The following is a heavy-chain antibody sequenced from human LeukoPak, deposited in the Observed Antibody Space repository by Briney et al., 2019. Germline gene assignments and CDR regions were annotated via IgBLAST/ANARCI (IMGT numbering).Heavy chain of an antibody. Sequence: GGSLRLSCAASGFTFSNAWMSWVRQAPGKGLEWVGRIKSKTDGGTTDYAAPVKGRFTISRDDSKNTLYLQMNSLRAEDTAVYYCARGGIAAAVPYWYFDYWGQGTLVTVSS. D-gene: IGHD6-13*01. CDR2: IKSKTDGGTT. J-gene: IGHJ4*02. V-gene: IGHV3-15*01. CDR1: GFTFSNAW. CDR3: ARGGIAAAVPYWYFDY.